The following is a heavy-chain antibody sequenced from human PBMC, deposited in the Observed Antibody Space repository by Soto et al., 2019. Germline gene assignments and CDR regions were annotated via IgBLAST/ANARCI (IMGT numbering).Heavy chain of an antibody. D-gene: IGHD6-13*01. CDR1: GFSLSSPAVG. J-gene: IGHJ4*02. CDR2: IYWDDDK. V-gene: IGHV2-5*02. CDR3: AHGSGWLSDY. Sequence: QITLRESGPTLVKPTQTLTLTCNFSGFSLSSPAVGVNWIRQPPGKAPEWLALIYWDDDKRYNPSLKSRLTITKDNSKTQVVLTMTNMDPVDTATYYCAHGSGWLSDYWGQGTLVTVSS.